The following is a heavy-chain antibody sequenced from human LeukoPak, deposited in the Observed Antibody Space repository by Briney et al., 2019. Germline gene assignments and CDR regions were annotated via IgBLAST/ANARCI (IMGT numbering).Heavy chain of an antibody. CDR2: IRSDGSSK. Sequence: GGSLRLSCAASGFTFNSYGMHWVRQAPGKGLEWVAFIRSDGSSKYYADSVKGRFTISRDNSKNTLYLQMNSLRAEDTAVYYCARARSSYGYGDAFDIWGQGTMVTVSS. CDR1: GFTFNSYG. J-gene: IGHJ3*02. CDR3: ARARSSYGYGDAFDI. V-gene: IGHV3-30*02. D-gene: IGHD5-18*01.